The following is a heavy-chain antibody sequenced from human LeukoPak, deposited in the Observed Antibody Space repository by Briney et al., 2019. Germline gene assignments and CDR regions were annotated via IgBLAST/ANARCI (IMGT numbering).Heavy chain of an antibody. CDR2: VSRFGGTT. Sequence: GGSLRLSCAASGFTFDSYAMSWVRQAPGKGLEWVSAVSRFGGTTYYADSAKGRFTISRDNSNNTVYLQMNSLRVGDTALYYCVKHVGSRWSNNRFDPWGQGTLVTVSS. J-gene: IGHJ5*02. CDR3: VKHVGSRWSNNRFDP. V-gene: IGHV3-23*01. CDR1: GFTFDSYA. D-gene: IGHD6-13*01.